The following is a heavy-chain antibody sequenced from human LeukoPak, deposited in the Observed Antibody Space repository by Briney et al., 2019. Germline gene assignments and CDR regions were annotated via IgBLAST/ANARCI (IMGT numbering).Heavy chain of an antibody. Sequence: LRASVKVSCKASGGTFSSYAISWVRQAPGQGLEWMGGIIPIFGTANYAQKLQGRVTMTTDTSTSTAYMELRSLRSDDTAVYYCARGSVSPPRYYSSGSYFYWGQGTLVIVSS. V-gene: IGHV1-69*05. J-gene: IGHJ4*02. CDR3: ARGSVSPPRYYSSGSYFY. D-gene: IGHD3-10*01. CDR2: IIPIFGTA. CDR1: GGTFSSYA.